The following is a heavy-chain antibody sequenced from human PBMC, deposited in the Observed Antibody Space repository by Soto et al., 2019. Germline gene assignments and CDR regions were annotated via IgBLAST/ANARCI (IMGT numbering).Heavy chain of an antibody. D-gene: IGHD2-2*01. CDR2: INHSGST. V-gene: IGHV4-34*01. CDR3: ASARSRYCSSTSCPKATDYFDY. CDR1: GGSFSGYY. J-gene: IGHJ4*02. Sequence: SETLSLTCAVYGGSFSGYYWSWIRQPPGKGLEWIGEINHSGSTNYNPSLKSRVTISVDTSKNQFSLKLSSVTAADTAVYYCASARSRYCSSTSCPKATDYFDYWGQGTLVTRLL.